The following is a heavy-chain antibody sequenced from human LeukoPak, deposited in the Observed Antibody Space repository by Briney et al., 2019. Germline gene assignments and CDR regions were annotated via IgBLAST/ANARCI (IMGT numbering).Heavy chain of an antibody. D-gene: IGHD3-22*01. J-gene: IGHJ4*02. CDR3: AKDHAEYYFDSSGYYSEY. V-gene: IGHV3-23*01. Sequence: PGGSLRLSCAASGFTFSSYAMSWVRQAPGKGLEWVSAISGSGGSTYYADSVKGRFTISRDNSKNTLYLQMNSLRAEDTAVYYCAKDHAEYYFDSSGYYSEYWGQGTLVTVSS. CDR1: GFTFSSYA. CDR2: ISGSGGST.